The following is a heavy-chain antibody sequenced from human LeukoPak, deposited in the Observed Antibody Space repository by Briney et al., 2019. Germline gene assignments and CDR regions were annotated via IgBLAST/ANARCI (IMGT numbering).Heavy chain of an antibody. CDR3: ARAKVRGVTLDY. Sequence: PSETLSLTCNVSGGSISGYHWSWIRQPPGKGLEWLGYIYYSGSSNYNPSLKSRVTMSADTSKNQFSLKLSSVTAADTAVYYCARAKVRGVTLDYWGQGTLVTVSS. CDR2: IYYSGSS. J-gene: IGHJ4*02. D-gene: IGHD3-10*01. CDR1: GGSISGYH. V-gene: IGHV4-59*01.